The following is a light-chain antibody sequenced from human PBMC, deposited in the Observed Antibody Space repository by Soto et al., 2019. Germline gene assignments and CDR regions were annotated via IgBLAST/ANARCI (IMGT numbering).Light chain of an antibody. CDR3: QQYNSYPWT. CDR2: DVS. CDR1: QSISGW. J-gene: IGKJ1*01. V-gene: IGKV1-5*01. Sequence: DIQMYQSPSTLSASVGDRVTITCRASQSISGWLAWYQQKPGKAPKLLIYDVSSLESGVPSRFSGSGSGTEFTLAISSLQPDDFATYYCQQYNSYPWTFGQGTKVDI.